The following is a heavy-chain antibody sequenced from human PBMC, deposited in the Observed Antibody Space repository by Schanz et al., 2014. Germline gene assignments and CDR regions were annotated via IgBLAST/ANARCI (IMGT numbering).Heavy chain of an antibody. Sequence: EVHLLESGGGLVQPGGSLRLSCAASEFTFSTDAMSWVRQAPGKGLEWLSVISASGGDTYYADSVKSRFTISRDNSRSTLYLQMNSLRAEDTAVYYCARDGYSVVVISPTESFDIWGQGTMXTVSP. CDR2: ISASGGDT. V-gene: IGHV3-23*01. CDR1: EFTFSTDA. J-gene: IGHJ3*02. D-gene: IGHD2-21*01. CDR3: ARDGYSVVVISPTESFDI.